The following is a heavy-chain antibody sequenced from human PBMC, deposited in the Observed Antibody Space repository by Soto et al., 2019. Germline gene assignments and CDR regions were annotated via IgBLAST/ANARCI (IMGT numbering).Heavy chain of an antibody. Sequence: PGGSLRLSCAASGFTFNNACMSWVRQAPGKGLEWVGRIKTKTEGGTIDYAAPVKGRFTISRDSRDDSKITLFLQMNSLKTEHTDAYYSATNYGDYYGMDVWGQGTTVTVSS. J-gene: IGHJ6*02. D-gene: IGHD4-17*01. CDR3: ATNYGDYYGMDV. V-gene: IGHV3-15*01. CDR2: IKTKTEGGTI. CDR1: GFTFNNAC.